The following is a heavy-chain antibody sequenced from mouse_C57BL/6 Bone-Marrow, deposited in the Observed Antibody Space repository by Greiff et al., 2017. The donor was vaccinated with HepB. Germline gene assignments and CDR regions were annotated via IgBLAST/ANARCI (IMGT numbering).Heavy chain of an antibody. D-gene: IGHD1-1*01. CDR2: IRNKANGYTT. CDR1: GFTFTDYY. V-gene: IGHV7-3*01. CDR3: ARCNYGSSLAY. J-gene: IGHJ3*01. Sequence: EVHLVESGGGLVQPGGSLSLSCAASGFTFTDYYMSWVRQPPGKALEWLGFIRNKANGYTTEYSASVKGRFTISRDNSQSILYLQMNALRAEDSATYYCARCNYGSSLAYWGQGTLVTVSA.